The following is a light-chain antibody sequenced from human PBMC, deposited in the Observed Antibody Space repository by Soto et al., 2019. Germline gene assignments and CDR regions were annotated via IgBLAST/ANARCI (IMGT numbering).Light chain of an antibody. CDR1: QSVSSSY. Sequence: EIVLTQSPGTLSLSPGERTTLSCRASQSVSSSYLAWYQQKPGQAPRLLIYGAFSSATGIPDRFSGSGSGTDFTLTISRLEPEDFAVYYCQQYGSSWTFGQGTKVEIK. CDR3: QQYGSSWT. V-gene: IGKV3-20*01. J-gene: IGKJ1*01. CDR2: GAF.